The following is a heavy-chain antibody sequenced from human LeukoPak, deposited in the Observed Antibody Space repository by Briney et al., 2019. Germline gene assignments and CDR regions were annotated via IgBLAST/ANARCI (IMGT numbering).Heavy chain of an antibody. J-gene: IGHJ4*02. CDR1: GASISSFH. CDR2: IYSSGST. V-gene: IGHV4-4*07. Sequence: SETLSLTCTVSGASISSFHWTWIRQPAGKGLEWIGLIYSSGSTIYNPSLKSRVAMSVDMTKNQLSLKLSSMAAAATDMYYCARKDGDYWGQGTLVTVSS. CDR3: ARKDGDY.